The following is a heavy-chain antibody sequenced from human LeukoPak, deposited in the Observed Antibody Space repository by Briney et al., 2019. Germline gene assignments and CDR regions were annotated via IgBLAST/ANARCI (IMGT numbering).Heavy chain of an antibody. Sequence: GRSLRLSCAASGFTFDDYAMHWVRQAPGKGLEWVSGISWNSGSMGYADSVKGRFTISRDNAKNSLYLQMNSLRAEDTALYYCAKDLQYCSSTSCPTDAFDIWGQGTMVTVSS. J-gene: IGHJ3*02. CDR2: ISWNSGSM. D-gene: IGHD2-2*01. CDR3: AKDLQYCSSTSCPTDAFDI. V-gene: IGHV3-9*01. CDR1: GFTFDDYA.